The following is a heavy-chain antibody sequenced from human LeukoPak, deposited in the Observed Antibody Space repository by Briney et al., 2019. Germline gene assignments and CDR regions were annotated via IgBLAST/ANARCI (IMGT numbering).Heavy chain of an antibody. CDR1: GGSFSGYY. CDR2: INHSGST. D-gene: IGHD3-3*01. CDR3: ASRYDFWSGLGIIDYYYGMDV. Sequence: PSETLSLTCAVYGGSFSGYYWSWIRQPPGKGLEWIGEINHSGSTNCNPSLKSRVTISVDTSKNQFSLKLSSVTAADTAVYYCASRYDFWSGLGIIDYYYGMDVWGQGTTVTVSS. V-gene: IGHV4-34*01. J-gene: IGHJ6*02.